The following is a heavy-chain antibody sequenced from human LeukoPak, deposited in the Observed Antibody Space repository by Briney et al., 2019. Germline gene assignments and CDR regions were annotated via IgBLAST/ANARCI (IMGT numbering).Heavy chain of an antibody. Sequence: ASVKVSCKASGYTFTSYDINWVRQATGQGLEWMGWMNPNSGNTGYAQKFQGRVTMTRNTSISTAYMELSSLRSEDTAVYYCARARSSGRNYYYYGMDVWGQGTTVTVSS. CDR3: ARARSSGRNYYYYGMDV. CDR1: GYTFTSYD. V-gene: IGHV1-8*01. J-gene: IGHJ6*02. D-gene: IGHD3-10*01. CDR2: MNPNSGNT.